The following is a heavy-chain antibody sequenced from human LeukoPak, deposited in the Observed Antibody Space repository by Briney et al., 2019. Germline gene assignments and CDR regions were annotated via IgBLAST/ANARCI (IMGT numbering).Heavy chain of an antibody. CDR1: GFTFSSYA. CDR2: ISGSGGST. CDR3: ARAPTGTRLDDY. D-gene: IGHD1-1*01. J-gene: IGHJ4*02. V-gene: IGHV3-23*01. Sequence: GGSLRLSCAASGFTFSSYAMSWVRQAPGKGLKWVSAISGSGGSTYYADSVEGRFTISRDNSKNTLYLQMNSLRAEDTAVYYCARAPTGTRLDDYWGQGTLVTVSS.